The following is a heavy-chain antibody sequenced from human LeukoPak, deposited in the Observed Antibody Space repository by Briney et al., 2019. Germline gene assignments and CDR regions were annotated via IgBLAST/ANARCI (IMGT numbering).Heavy chain of an antibody. CDR2: IIPIFGTA. D-gene: IGHD1-26*01. Sequence: SVKVSCKASGGTFSSYAISWVRQAPGQGLEWMGGIIPIFGTANYAQKFQGRVTITTDESTSTAYMELSSLRSEDTAVYYCARTVGATIYFDYWGQGTRVTVSS. CDR3: ARTVGATIYFDY. J-gene: IGHJ4*02. CDR1: GGTFSSYA. V-gene: IGHV1-69*05.